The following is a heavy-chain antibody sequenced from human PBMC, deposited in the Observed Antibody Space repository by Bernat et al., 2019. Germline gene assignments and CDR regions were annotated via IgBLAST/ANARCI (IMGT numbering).Heavy chain of an antibody. CDR3: ARVGRDCSGGSCYSGDHFDY. CDR2: IIPILGIA. J-gene: IGHJ4*02. Sequence: QVQLVQSGAEVKKPGSSVKVSCKASGGTFSSYTISWVRQAPGQGLEWMGRIIPILGIANYAQKFQGRVTITADKSTSTAYMELSSLRSEDTAVYYCARVGRDCSGGSCYSGDHFDYWGQGTLVTVSS. CDR1: GGTFSSYT. V-gene: IGHV1-69*02. D-gene: IGHD2-15*01.